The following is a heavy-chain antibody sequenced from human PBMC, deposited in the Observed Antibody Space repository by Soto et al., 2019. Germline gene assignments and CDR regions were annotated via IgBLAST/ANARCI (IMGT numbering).Heavy chain of an antibody. D-gene: IGHD4-17*01. J-gene: IGHJ5*02. CDR2: IIPIFGTA. CDR3: ASVDYGGS. Sequence: SVKVSCKASGGTFRSYAIRWVRQAPGQGLEWMGGIIPIFGTAKYAQKFQGRVTITADESTSTAYMELSRLRSEDTAVYYWASVDYGGSWGQGTLDTVSS. V-gene: IGHV1-69*13. CDR1: GGTFRSYA.